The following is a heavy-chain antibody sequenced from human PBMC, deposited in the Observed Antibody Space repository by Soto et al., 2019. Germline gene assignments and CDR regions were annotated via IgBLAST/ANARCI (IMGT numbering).Heavy chain of an antibody. CDR1: GYNFDTYW. CDR2: IDPGDSKT. J-gene: IGHJ6*02. CDR3: ARRIAAAGGYYYYAFDV. D-gene: IGHD6-13*01. V-gene: IGHV5-10-1*01. Sequence: GESLKISCKGSGYNFDTYWINWVRQMPGKGLEWMGRIDPGDSKTKYSPSLEGHITISVDTSINTTYLQWSSLKVSDTAIYYCARRIAAAGGYYYYAFDVWGQGTAVTVSS.